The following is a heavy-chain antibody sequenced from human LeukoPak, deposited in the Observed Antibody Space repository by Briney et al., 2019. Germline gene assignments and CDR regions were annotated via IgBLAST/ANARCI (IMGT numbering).Heavy chain of an antibody. Sequence: SETLSLTCAVYGGSFSGYYWSWIRQPTGKGLEWIGEINHSGSTNYNPSLKSRVTISVDTSENQFSLKLSSVTAADTAVYYCARGLLWWISRDAFDIWGQGTMVTVSS. D-gene: IGHD4/OR15-4a*01. CDR2: INHSGST. CDR3: ARGLLWWISRDAFDI. J-gene: IGHJ3*02. V-gene: IGHV4-34*01. CDR1: GGSFSGYY.